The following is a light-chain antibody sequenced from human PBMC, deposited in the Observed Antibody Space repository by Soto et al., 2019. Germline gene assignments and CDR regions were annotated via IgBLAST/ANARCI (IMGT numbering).Light chain of an antibody. CDR1: QSLLHSNGYNY. CDR2: LGS. CDR3: IQDLQTPLT. V-gene: IGKV2-28*01. J-gene: IGKJ4*01. Sequence: DIVMTQSPLSLPVTPGEPASISCRSSQSLLHSNGYNYLDWYLQKPGQSPQLLIYLGSNRASGVPARFSGSGSGTDFTLKISRVEAEDVGVYYCIQDLQTPLTFGGGTKVEIK.